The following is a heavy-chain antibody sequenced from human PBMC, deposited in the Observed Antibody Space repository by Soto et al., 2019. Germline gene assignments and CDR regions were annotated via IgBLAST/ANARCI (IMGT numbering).Heavy chain of an antibody. CDR2: ISGSGSST. D-gene: IGHD2-2*01. V-gene: IGHV3-23*01. J-gene: IGHJ6*04. CDR3: ANHTGYCIGIRCRMVTGRQG. Sequence: GGSLRLSCAASGFTFSSYAMNWVRQAPGQGLEWVSVISGSGSSTYYADSVKGRFTISRDNSKNTLYLQMNSLRAEDTAIYYCANHTGYCIGIRCRMVTGRQGWGEGATVAASS. CDR1: GFTFSSYA.